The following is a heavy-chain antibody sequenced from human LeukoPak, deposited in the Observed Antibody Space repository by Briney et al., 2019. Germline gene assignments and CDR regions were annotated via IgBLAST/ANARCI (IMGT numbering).Heavy chain of an antibody. J-gene: IGHJ5*02. CDR3: ARTPLTCSGGSCWFDP. CDR2: IIPIFGTA. CDR1: GGTFSSYA. V-gene: IGHV1-69*05. Sequence: SVKVSCKTSGGTFSSYAISWVRQAPGQGLEWMGRIIPIFGTANYAQKFQGRVTITTDESTSTAYMGLSSLRSEDTAVYYCARTPLTCSGGSCWFDPWGQGTLVTVSS. D-gene: IGHD2-15*01.